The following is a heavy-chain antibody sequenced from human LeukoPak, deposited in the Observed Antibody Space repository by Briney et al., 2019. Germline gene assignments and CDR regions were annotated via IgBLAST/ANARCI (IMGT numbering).Heavy chain of an antibody. D-gene: IGHD3-22*01. CDR2: IKQDGSEK. CDR1: GFTFRSYW. V-gene: IGHV3-7*03. Sequence: GGSLRLSCAASGFTFRSYWMSWVRQAPGKGLEWVANIKQDGSEKNYVDSVKGRFTISRDNAKNSLYLQMNSLRAEDTAVYYCAKHPHPDYYDSSGYFSPWGQGTLVAVSS. J-gene: IGHJ5*02. CDR3: AKHPHPDYYDSSGYFSP.